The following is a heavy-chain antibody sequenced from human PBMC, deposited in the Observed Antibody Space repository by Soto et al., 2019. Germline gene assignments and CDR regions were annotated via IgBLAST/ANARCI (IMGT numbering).Heavy chain of an antibody. D-gene: IGHD3-3*01. CDR2: TSNSAPT. Sequence: SATLSLTCTVSGFSIRSYHWRWMGQSRGPGLEWFGYTSNSAPTIYNPSLKSRVTISADTSKNLFSLRLSSVTAADTAVYFCARLFRDVYNAVEYWGQG. CDR3: ARLFRDVYNAVEY. CDR1: GFSIRSYH. V-gene: IGHV4-4*08. J-gene: IGHJ4*02.